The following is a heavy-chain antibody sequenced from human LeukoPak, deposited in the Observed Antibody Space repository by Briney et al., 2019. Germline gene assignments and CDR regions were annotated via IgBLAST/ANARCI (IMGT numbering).Heavy chain of an antibody. CDR2: IIPIFGTA. V-gene: IGHV1-69*05. Sequence: ASVKVSCKASGGTFSSYAISWVRQAPGQGLEWMGGIIPIFGTANYAQKFQGRVTITTDESTSTAYMELSSLRSEDTAVYYCAREGKTHDAFDIWGQGTMVTVSS. J-gene: IGHJ3*02. CDR1: GGTFSSYA. CDR3: AREGKTHDAFDI.